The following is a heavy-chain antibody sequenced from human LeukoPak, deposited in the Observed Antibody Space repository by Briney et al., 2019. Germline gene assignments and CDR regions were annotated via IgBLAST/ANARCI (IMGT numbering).Heavy chain of an antibody. Sequence: NPSQTLSLTRTVSGGSISSGDYYWSWIRQPPGNGLEWIGYIYYSGSTYYNPSLKSRVTISVDTSKNQFSLKLSSVTAADTAVYYCARYQGSWFDPWGQGTLVTVSS. D-gene: IGHD2-2*01. J-gene: IGHJ5*02. CDR1: GGSISSGDYY. V-gene: IGHV4-30-4*01. CDR3: ARYQGSWFDP. CDR2: IYYSGST.